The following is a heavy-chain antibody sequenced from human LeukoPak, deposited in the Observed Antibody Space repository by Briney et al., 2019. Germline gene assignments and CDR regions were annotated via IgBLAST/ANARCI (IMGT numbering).Heavy chain of an antibody. CDR3: GRDLRHQLLYCLDY. V-gene: IGHV3-64*04. CDR1: GFTFSNYA. J-gene: IGHJ4*02. CDR2: VTGNGGST. Sequence: GGSLRLSCSASGFTFSNYAMHWVRQAPGWGLEYVSTVTGNGGSTYYADSVKGRFTISRDNSKNTVYLQMNSLRAEDTAVYYCGRDLRHQLLYCLDYWGQGTLVTVSS. D-gene: IGHD2-2*02.